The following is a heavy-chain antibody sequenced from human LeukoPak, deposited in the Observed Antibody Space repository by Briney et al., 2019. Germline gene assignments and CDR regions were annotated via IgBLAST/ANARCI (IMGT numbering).Heavy chain of an antibody. D-gene: IGHD5-18*01. Sequence: PSVPLSLTCTVSGGSISIGGYYWSWIRQHPGKGLEWIGFCYDSGSNDYNPSLNSRVTISVDTSKNQFSLKLSSVTAADTGVYYCAIDPTAMVTNSYFDYWGQGTLVTVSS. V-gene: IGHV4-31*03. CDR1: GGSISIGGYY. J-gene: IGHJ4*02. CDR2: CYDSGSN. CDR3: AIDPTAMVTNSYFDY.